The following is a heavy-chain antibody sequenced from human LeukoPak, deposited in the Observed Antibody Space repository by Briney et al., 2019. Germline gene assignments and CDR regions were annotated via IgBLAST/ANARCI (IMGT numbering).Heavy chain of an antibody. D-gene: IGHD5-12*01. V-gene: IGHV1-2*02. J-gene: IGHJ6*01. CDR2: IDPNTGGT. CDR3: AREKQFSGYDVDA. Sequence: ASVKVSCKASGYTFTDYFVHWVRQAPGQGLEWIGYIDPNTGGTHFAKSFQGGVTMTRDTSLNTVYMEVNSLTSDDTAVYYCAREKQFSGYDVDAWGQGTTVTVSS. CDR1: GYTFTDYF.